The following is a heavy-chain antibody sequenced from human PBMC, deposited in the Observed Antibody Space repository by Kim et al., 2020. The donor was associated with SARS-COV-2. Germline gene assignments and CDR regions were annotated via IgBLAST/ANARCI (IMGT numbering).Heavy chain of an antibody. J-gene: IGHJ6*02. Sequence: GESLKISCKGSGYSFTSYWIGWVRQMPGKGLEWMGIIYPGDSDTRYSPSFQGQVTISADKSISTAYLRWSSLKASDTAMYYCARPQAMFNAGRPSSGMDVWGQGTTVTVSS. CDR2: IYPGDSDT. D-gene: IGHD3-10*01. V-gene: IGHV5-51*01. CDR1: GYSFTSYW. CDR3: ARPQAMFNAGRPSSGMDV.